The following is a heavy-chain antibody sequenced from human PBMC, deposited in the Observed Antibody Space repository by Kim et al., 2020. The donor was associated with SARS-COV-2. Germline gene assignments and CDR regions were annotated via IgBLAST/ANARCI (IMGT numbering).Heavy chain of an antibody. CDR2: IYYSGST. D-gene: IGHD3-22*01. CDR1: GGSISSGGYY. CDR3: ARASYPPWYYDSSGYLDY. J-gene: IGHJ4*02. V-gene: IGHV4-31*03. Sequence: SETLSLTCTVSGGSISSGGYYWSWIRQHPGKGLEWIGYIYYSGSTYYNPSLKSRVTISVDTSKHQFSLKLSSVTAADTAVYYCARASYPPWYYDSSGYLDYWGQGTLVTVSS.